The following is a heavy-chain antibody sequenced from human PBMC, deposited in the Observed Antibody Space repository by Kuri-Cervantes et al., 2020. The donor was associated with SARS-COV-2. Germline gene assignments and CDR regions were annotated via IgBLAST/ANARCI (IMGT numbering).Heavy chain of an antibody. CDR1: GGTFSSYA. CDR2: SVVGSGNT. D-gene: IGHD1-26*01. V-gene: IGHV1-58*02. J-gene: IGHJ3*02. CDR3: AATHHLGIVEAMGAFDI. Sequence: SVKVSCKASGGTFSSYAISWVRQAPGQGLEWIGWSVVGSGNTNYAQKFQERVTITRDMSTSTAYMELSSLRSEDTAVYYCAATHHLGIVEAMGAFDIWGQGTMVTVSS.